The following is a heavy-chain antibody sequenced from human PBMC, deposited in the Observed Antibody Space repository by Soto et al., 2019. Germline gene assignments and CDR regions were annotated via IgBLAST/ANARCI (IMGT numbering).Heavy chain of an antibody. CDR1: GFTFNTYT. V-gene: IGHV3-21*01. J-gene: IGHJ6*02. Sequence: EVQLVESGGGLVKPGGSLRLSCAASGFTFNTYTITWVRQAPGQGLEWVSSISSRSIYIYYADSVTGRFTISRDDARNSLYLQMNSLRAADTAVYYCEREEVSRPNTYHGLDVWGQGTTVTVSS. CDR2: ISSRSIYI. CDR3: EREEVSRPNTYHGLDV.